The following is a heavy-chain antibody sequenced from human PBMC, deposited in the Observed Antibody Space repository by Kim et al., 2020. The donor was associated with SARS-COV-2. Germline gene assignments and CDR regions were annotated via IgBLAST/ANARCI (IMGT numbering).Heavy chain of an antibody. CDR3: ALQIGRVTCSDTFCYTTAGLRFAT. J-gene: IGHJ5*02. CDR1: GGSISSSGHY. D-gene: IGHD2-2*02. Sequence: SETLSLTCTVSGGSISSSGHYWSWIRHHPGMGLEWIGFIYYGGNTHYNPSLKSRAAISLDTSNSQFSLKLSSVTAADTAVYYCALQIGRVTCSDTFCYTTAGLRFATWGQGTLVTVSS. CDR2: IYYGGNT. V-gene: IGHV4-31*03.